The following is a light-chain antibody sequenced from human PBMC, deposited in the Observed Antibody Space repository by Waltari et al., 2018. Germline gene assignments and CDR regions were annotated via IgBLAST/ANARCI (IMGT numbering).Light chain of an antibody. J-gene: IGKJ1*01. CDR2: NSS. CDR3: QQTFTTPWT. CDR1: QTIQSF. Sequence: DIQMTQSPSSLSASVGETVTIACRAGQTIQSFVNWYQQKPGRAPKFLISNSSTLQSGVPSRFSGSGSGTEFTLTISCLQPEDFATYSCQQTFTTPWTFGPGTTVEIK. V-gene: IGKV1-39*01.